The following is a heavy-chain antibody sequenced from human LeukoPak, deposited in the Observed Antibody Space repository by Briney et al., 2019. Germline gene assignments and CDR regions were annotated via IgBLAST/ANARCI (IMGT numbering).Heavy chain of an antibody. D-gene: IGHD6-6*01. CDR2: ISGSGGST. J-gene: IGHJ4*02. CDR1: GFTFSSYA. Sequence: PGGSLRLSCAASGFTFSSYAMSWVRQAPGKGLEWVSTISGSGGSTYYADSVKGRFTISRDNSKNTLYLQMNSLRAEDTAVYYCAGDSEYGFDYWGQGTLVTVSS. CDR3: AGDSEYGFDY. V-gene: IGHV3-23*01.